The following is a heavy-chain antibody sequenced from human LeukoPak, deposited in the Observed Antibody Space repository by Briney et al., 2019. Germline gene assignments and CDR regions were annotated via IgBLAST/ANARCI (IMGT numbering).Heavy chain of an antibody. J-gene: IGHJ5*02. D-gene: IGHD1-1*01. V-gene: IGHV3-23*01. Sequence: GGSLRLSCAASGFTFSSYAMSWVRQAPGKGLEWVSAISGSGGSTYYADSVKGRFTISRDNSKNTLYLQMNSLRAEDTAVYYCAKDRVRVQPERRFNWFDPWGQGTLVTVSS. CDR3: AKDRVRVQPERRFNWFDP. CDR2: ISGSGGST. CDR1: GFTFSSYA.